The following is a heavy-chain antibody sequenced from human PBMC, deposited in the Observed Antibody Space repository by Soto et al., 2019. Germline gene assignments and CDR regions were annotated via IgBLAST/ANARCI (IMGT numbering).Heavy chain of an antibody. V-gene: IGHV4-59*01. CDR3: ARSGHIFAGVI. Sequence: ETLSLTCPVSGVSMSDYYGSWIRQSPGKGLEHIGYLHYSGSANYNPSLKSRVTISMDRSKNQFSLKLTSMTAADTAIYYCARSGHIFAGVIWGQGILVTVYS. J-gene: IGHJ4*02. D-gene: IGHD3-16*01. CDR2: LHYSGSA. CDR1: GVSMSDYY.